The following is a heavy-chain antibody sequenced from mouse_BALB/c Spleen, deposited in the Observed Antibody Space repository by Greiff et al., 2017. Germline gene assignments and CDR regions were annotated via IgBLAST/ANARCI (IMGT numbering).Heavy chain of an antibody. CDR2: ISSGSSTI. CDR1: GFTFSSFG. Sequence: EVKLVESGGGLVQPGGSRKLSCAASGFTFSSFGMHWVRQAPEKGLEWVAYISSGSSTIYYADTVKGRFTISRDNPKNTLFLQMTSLRSEDTAMYYCARRTGVSYYAMDYWGQGTSVTVSS. V-gene: IGHV5-17*02. CDR3: ARRTGVSYYAMDY. J-gene: IGHJ4*01.